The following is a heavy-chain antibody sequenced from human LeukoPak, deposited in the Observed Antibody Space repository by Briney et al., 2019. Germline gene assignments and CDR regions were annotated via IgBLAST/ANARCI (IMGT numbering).Heavy chain of an antibody. CDR2: ISGSGGST. D-gene: IGHD2-2*02. CDR3: AKYYCSSTSCYTAEYFQH. J-gene: IGHJ1*01. Sequence: PGGSLRLSCAASGFTFSSYAMSWVRQAPGKGLEWVSAISGSGGSTYYADSVKGRFTISRDNSKNTLYLQMNSLRAEDTAVYYCAKYYCSSTSCYTAEYFQHWGQGTLVTVSS. CDR1: GFTFSSYA. V-gene: IGHV3-23*01.